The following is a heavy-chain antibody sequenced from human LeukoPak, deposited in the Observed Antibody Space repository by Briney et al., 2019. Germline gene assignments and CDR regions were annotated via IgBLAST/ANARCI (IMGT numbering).Heavy chain of an antibody. CDR2: IRDSGRTI. D-gene: IGHD3-22*01. CDR1: GFTFSDYY. V-gene: IGHV3-11*01. J-gene: IGHJ4*02. Sequence: GGSLRLSCAASGFTFSDYYMSWIRQAPGKGLEWVSYIRDSGRTIYYADSVKGRFTISRDNAKNSVYLQMNNLRAEDTAVYYCARDRLGDYDNSGYYDNWGQGTLVTVSS. CDR3: ARDRLGDYDNSGYYDN.